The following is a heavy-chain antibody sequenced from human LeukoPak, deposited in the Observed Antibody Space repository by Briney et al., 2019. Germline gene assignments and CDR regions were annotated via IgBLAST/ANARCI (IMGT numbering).Heavy chain of an antibody. CDR2: MNPNSGNT. CDR3: ARGDYYYYED. J-gene: IGHJ4*02. V-gene: IGHV1-8*02. D-gene: IGHD3-22*01. CDR1: GYTFTSYD. Sequence: GASVKVSCKASGYTFTSYDINWVRQATGQGLEWMGWMNPNSGNTGFAQKFQGRVTMTRNTSTSTAYMELSRLTSEATAVYYCARGDYYYYEDWGQGTLVTVSS.